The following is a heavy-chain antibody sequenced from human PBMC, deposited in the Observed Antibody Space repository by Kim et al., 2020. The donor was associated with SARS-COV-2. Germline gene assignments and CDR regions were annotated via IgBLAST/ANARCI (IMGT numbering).Heavy chain of an antibody. J-gene: IGHJ4*02. V-gene: IGHV6-1*01. Sequence: YAVSVKSRITINPDTSKNQFSLQLNSVTPEDTAVYYCARDPYSSGCEFDYWGQGTLVTVSS. D-gene: IGHD6-25*01. CDR3: ARDPYSSGCEFDY.